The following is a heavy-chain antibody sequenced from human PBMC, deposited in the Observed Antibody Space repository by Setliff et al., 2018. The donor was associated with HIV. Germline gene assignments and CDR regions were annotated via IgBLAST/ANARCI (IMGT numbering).Heavy chain of an antibody. CDR2: INNDAKEK. CDR3: ARAGTPGSVDF. CDR1: AFNFGNHW. D-gene: IGHD1-1*01. V-gene: IGHV3-7*05. J-gene: IGHJ4*02. Sequence: GGSLRLSCAAAAFNFGNHWMSWVRQSPGRGLEWVANINNDAKEKYYVDSVRGRFTISRDNVQNFLYLQMNSLTREYTATYYCARAGTPGSVDFWGRGTLVTVSS.